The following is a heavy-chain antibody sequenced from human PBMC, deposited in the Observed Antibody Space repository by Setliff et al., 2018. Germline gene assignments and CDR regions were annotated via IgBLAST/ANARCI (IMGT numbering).Heavy chain of an antibody. CDR1: GGTFSSYA. J-gene: IGHJ6*02. Sequence: ASVKVSCKASGGTFSSYAISWVRQAPGQGLEWMGGISGYNGNTNYAQKFQGRVSMTTDTSTNTAYMELRSLKSDDTAVYYCARLITVDPGKGDSYYYYGLDVWGRGTTVTVSS. CDR2: ISGYNGNT. V-gene: IGHV1-18*01. CDR3: ARLITVDPGKGDSYYYYGLDV. D-gene: IGHD3-10*01.